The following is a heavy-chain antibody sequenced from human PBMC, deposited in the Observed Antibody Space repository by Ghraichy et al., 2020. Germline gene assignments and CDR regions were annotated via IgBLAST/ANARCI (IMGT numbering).Heavy chain of an antibody. V-gene: IGHV4-4*09. D-gene: IGHD2-15*01. CDR1: GGSISSYY. Sequence: SETLSLTCTVSGGSISSYYWSWIRQPPGKGLEWIGYIYTSGSTNYNPSLKSRVTISVDTSKNQFSLKLSSVTAADTAVYYCARQGGYCSGGSCQYYFDYWGQGTLVTVSS. J-gene: IGHJ4*02. CDR3: ARQGGYCSGGSCQYYFDY. CDR2: IYTSGST.